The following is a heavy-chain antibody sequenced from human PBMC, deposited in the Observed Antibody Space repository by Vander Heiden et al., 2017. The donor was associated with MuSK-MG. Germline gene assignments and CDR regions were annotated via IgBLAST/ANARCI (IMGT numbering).Heavy chain of an antibody. CDR1: GFPLSSCA. D-gene: IGHD3-9*01. CDR3: AKDPTRTITIFGH. CDR2: ISGSDGST. V-gene: IGHV3-23*01. J-gene: IGHJ4*02. Sequence: EVQLLQSGGGFIQPGGSLRLSCAASGFPLSSCAMSWVRQAPGKGLEWVSSISGSDGSTYYADSVKGRFTISRDTSKNTLYLQMNSLRAEDTAVYYCAKDPTRTITIFGHWGQGTLVTVSS.